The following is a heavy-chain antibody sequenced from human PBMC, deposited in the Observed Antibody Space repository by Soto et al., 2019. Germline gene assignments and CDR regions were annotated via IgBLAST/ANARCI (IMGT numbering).Heavy chain of an antibody. CDR1: GGSISSGGYS. V-gene: IGHV4-30-2*01. Sequence: QLQLQESGSGLVKPSQTLSLTCAVSGGSISSGGYSWSWIRQPPGKGLEWIGYIYHSGSTYYNPSLKNRVTISVDRSKNEFSLMLTSVTPKETDVSSCASVPAHWGQGTLVTVSS. J-gene: IGHJ4*02. CDR3: ASVPAH. CDR2: IYHSGST.